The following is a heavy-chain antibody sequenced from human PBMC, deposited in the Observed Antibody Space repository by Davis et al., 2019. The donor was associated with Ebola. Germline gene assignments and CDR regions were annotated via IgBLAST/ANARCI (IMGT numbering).Heavy chain of an antibody. Sequence: MPSETLSLTCTVSGGSISSSSYYWGWIRQPPGKGLEWIGEIYHSGSTNYNPSLKSRVTISVDKSKNQFSLKLSSVTAADTAVYYCARDSAGYSGYDWGQGTLVTVSS. CDR1: GGSISSSSYY. J-gene: IGHJ4*02. D-gene: IGHD5-12*01. CDR3: ARDSAGYSGYD. V-gene: IGHV4-39*07. CDR2: IYHSGST.